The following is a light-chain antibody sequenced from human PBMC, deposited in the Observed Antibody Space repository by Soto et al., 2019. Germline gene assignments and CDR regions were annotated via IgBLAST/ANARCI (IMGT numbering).Light chain of an antibody. Sequence: IVFTPSPGTLSLSPGGRATPPLRASQSVSRRLAWYQHRPGQSPRLLISGASMRASGVPVRFSGSGSGTDFTPTISRLEPEDFAVYYCQHYGETPITFGLGTRLEI. V-gene: IGKV3-20*01. CDR3: QHYGETPIT. CDR2: GAS. J-gene: IGKJ5*01. CDR1: QSVSRR.